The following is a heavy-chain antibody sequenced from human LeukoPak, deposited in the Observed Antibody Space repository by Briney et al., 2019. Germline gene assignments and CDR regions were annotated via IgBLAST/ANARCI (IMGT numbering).Heavy chain of an antibody. CDR3: ARTGSSSGWANYFDY. J-gene: IGHJ4*02. CDR2: IYYSGST. CDR1: GGSISSYY. D-gene: IGHD6-19*01. Sequence: PSETLSLTCTVSGGSISSYYWSWIRQPPGKGLEWIGYIYYSGSTNYNPSLKSRVTISVDTPKNQFSLKLSSVTAADTAVYYCARTGSSSGWANYFDYWGQGTLVTVSS. V-gene: IGHV4-59*08.